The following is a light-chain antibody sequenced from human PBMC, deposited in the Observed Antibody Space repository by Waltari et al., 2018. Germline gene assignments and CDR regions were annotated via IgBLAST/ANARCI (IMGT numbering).Light chain of an antibody. CDR2: KDT. Sequence: SYELTQPSSVSVSPGQTAKITCTGAKVTNKYARWFQQQTGRAPVLVLYKDTERPSGIPERFSGSSSGTTVTLTISGAQGEDEAEYYCNCATDDNVRIFGGGTRLTVL. V-gene: IGLV3-27*01. CDR3: NCATDDNVRI. J-gene: IGLJ2*01. CDR1: KVTNKY.